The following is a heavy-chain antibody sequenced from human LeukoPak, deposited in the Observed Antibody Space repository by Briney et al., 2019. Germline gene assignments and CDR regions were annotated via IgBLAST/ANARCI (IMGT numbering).Heavy chain of an antibody. D-gene: IGHD3-10*01. CDR1: GYTFTSYG. CDR3: ARGRFPGSGSRYNSFDY. Sequence: GASVKVSCKASGYTFTSYGITWVRQAPGQGLEWMGWISVDNGNTNYAQKFQGRLTMTADTSTSTAYMDLRSLRSDDTAVYYCARGRFPGSGSRYNSFDYWGQGTLATVSS. CDR2: ISVDNGNT. V-gene: IGHV1-18*01. J-gene: IGHJ4*02.